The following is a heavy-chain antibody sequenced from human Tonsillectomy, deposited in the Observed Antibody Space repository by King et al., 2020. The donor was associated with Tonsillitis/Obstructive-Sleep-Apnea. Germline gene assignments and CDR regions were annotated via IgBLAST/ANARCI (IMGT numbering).Heavy chain of an antibody. D-gene: IGHD1-1*01. V-gene: IGHV4-59*01. CDR1: GVSITSYY. CDR2: IYYSGGT. CDR3: ARDGTDAFDI. Sequence: VQLQESGPGLVKPSETLSLTCTVSGVSITSYYWSWIRQPPGKGLEWVGDIYYSGGTNYNPSLKSRVTITVDTSKNQFSLKVSSVTAADTAVYYCARDGTDAFDIWGQGTMVTVSS. J-gene: IGHJ3*02.